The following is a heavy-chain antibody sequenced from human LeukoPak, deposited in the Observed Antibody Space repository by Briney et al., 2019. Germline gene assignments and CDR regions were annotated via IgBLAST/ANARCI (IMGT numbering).Heavy chain of an antibody. D-gene: IGHD3-16*01. CDR3: ARDLYYDYVWGTARPPYGMDV. Sequence: GGSLRLSCEAAGFSFRDYPMGWVRRASGKRLEWVSGISAGADVIFYADPVKGRFTISRDNSKNTLYLQMNSLRAEDTAVYYCARDLYYDYVWGTARPPYGMDVWGQGTTVTVSS. V-gene: IGHV3-23*01. CDR2: ISAGADVI. J-gene: IGHJ6*02. CDR1: GFSFRDYP.